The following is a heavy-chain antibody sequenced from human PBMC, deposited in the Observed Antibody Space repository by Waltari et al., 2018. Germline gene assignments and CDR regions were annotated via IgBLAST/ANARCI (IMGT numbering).Heavy chain of an antibody. CDR2: IYPSGST. D-gene: IGHD6-13*01. J-gene: IGHJ4*02. Sequence: QVQLQESGPGLVKPSETLSLTCTVSGASVTTAYWSWIRQPPGKGLEGLGDIYPSGSTNYHPSLKSRVTISIDTSKNQFSLNLTSVTAADTAVYYCAKSKSGYSNDHFDYWGQGTLVTVSS. CDR1: GASVTTAY. V-gene: IGHV4-59*02. CDR3: AKSKSGYSNDHFDY.